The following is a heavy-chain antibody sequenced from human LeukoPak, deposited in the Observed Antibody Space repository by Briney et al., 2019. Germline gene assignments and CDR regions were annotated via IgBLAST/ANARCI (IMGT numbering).Heavy chain of an antibody. CDR3: ARDSEMATTTFDY. V-gene: IGHV3-21*01. CDR1: GFTFSSYG. D-gene: IGHD5-24*01. Sequence: GGSLRLSCAASGFTFSSYGMHWVRQAPGKGLEWVSSISSSSSYIYYADSVKGRFTISRDNAKNSLYLQMNSLRAEDTAVYYCARDSEMATTTFDYWGQGTLVTVSS. J-gene: IGHJ4*02. CDR2: ISSSSSYI.